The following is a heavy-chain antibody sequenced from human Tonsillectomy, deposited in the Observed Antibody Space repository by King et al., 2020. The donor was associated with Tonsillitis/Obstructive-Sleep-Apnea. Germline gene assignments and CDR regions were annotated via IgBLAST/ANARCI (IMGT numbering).Heavy chain of an antibody. CDR2: IDTGKSNT. Sequence: QLVQSGAEVKKPGASVKISCKASGYTFTNYALHWVRQAPGQRLEWMGWIDTGKSNTKYSERFQGRVTITRDTSASTAYMELSSLRSEDTAVYYCASDRGLAIVGVSRRKWFDPWGQGTLVTVSS. J-gene: IGHJ5*02. D-gene: IGHD1-26*01. V-gene: IGHV1-3*04. CDR3: ASDRGLAIVGVSRRKWFDP. CDR1: GYTFTNYA.